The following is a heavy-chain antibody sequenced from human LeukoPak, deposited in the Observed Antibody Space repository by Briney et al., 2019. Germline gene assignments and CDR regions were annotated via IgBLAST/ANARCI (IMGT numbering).Heavy chain of an antibody. CDR3: ARDRDPVRARGPSNWFDP. V-gene: IGHV1-69*13. D-gene: IGHD3-10*01. CDR2: IIPIFGTA. J-gene: IGHJ5*02. Sequence: GASVKVSCKASGGTFSSYAISWVRQAPGQGLEWMGGIIPIFGTANHAQKFQGRVTITADESTSTAYMELSSLRSEDTAVYYCARDRDPVRARGPSNWFDPWGQRTLVTVSS. CDR1: GGTFSSYA.